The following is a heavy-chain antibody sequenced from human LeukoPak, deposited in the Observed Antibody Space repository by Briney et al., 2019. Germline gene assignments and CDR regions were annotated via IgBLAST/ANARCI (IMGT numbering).Heavy chain of an antibody. CDR3: AKDVIVVVPAANWFDL. J-gene: IGHJ5*02. V-gene: IGHV3-30*18. Sequence: GGSLRLSCAASGFTFSSYGMHWVRQAPGKGLEWVAVISYDGSNKYYADSVKGRFTISRDNSKNTLYLQMNSLRAEDTAVYYCAKDVIVVVPAANWFDLRGQGTLVTVSS. D-gene: IGHD2-2*01. CDR1: GFTFSSYG. CDR2: ISYDGSNK.